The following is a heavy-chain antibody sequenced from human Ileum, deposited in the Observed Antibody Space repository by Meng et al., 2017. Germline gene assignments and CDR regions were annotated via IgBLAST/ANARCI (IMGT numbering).Heavy chain of an antibody. CDR2: AST. CDR3: ARDHWGSLDY. J-gene: IGHJ4*02. Sequence: VRLQESGPGLVRPSDTRSLICTVSGASVTTSHYQWGWIRQPPGKGLEWIGYASTNYNPSLKSRLTISLDTSKNQVSLKLTSVTAADTAVYYCARDHWGSLDYWGQGILVTVSS. CDR1: GASVTTSHYQ. V-gene: IGHV4-61*01. D-gene: IGHD7-27*01.